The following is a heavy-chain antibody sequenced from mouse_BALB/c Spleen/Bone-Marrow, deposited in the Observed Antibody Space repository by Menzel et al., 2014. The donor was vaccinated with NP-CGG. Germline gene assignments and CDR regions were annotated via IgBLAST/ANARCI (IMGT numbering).Heavy chain of an antibody. Sequence: EVQLQQSGGGLVKPGGSLKLSCAASGFTFSSYAMSWVRRTPEKRLEWVATISSGGSYTYYPDSVKGRFTISRDNAKNTLYLQMSSLRSEDTAMYYCARHFITTATGAMDYWGQGTSVTVSS. D-gene: IGHD1-2*01. CDR2: ISSGGSYT. V-gene: IGHV5-9-3*01. CDR3: ARHFITTATGAMDY. J-gene: IGHJ4*01. CDR1: GFTFSSYA.